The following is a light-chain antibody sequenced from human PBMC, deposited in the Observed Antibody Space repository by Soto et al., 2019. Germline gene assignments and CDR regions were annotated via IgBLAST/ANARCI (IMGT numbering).Light chain of an antibody. CDR1: SGSIANNY. J-gene: IGLJ2*01. V-gene: IGLV6-57*04. Sequence: LTQPHSVSDSPGKTVTISCTRSSGSIANNYVQWYQQRPGSAPTTVIYENKLRPSGGPGRFSGSTDGSSNSASLTISGLQAEDEAYYYCQSFDADFVIFGGGTKLTVL. CDR2: ENK. CDR3: QSFDADFVI.